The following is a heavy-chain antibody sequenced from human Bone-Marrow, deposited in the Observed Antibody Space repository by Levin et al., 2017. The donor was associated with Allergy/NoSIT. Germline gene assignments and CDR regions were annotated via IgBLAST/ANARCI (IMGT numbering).Heavy chain of an antibody. CDR2: INSDGSST. CDR3: ARNYDSSGYYSWPIDY. V-gene: IGHV3-74*01. D-gene: IGHD3-22*01. CDR1: GFTFSSYW. J-gene: IGHJ4*02. Sequence: GESLKISCAASGFTFSSYWMHWVRQAPGKGLVWVSRINSDGSSTSYADSVKGRFTISRDNAKNTLYLQMNSLRAEDTAVYYCARNYDSSGYYSWPIDYWGQGTLVTVSS.